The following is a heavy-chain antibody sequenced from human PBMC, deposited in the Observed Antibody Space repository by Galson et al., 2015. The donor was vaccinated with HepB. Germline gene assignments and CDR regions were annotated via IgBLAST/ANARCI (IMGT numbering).Heavy chain of an antibody. V-gene: IGHV3-21*01. D-gene: IGHD5-24*01. J-gene: IGHJ4*02. CDR3: ARATSLA. CDR2: ISASSSYI. Sequence: SLRLSCAASGFTLSSYNMNWVRQAPGRGLEWVSFISASSSYIYYAVSVKGRFTISRDNAKNSLYLQMNSLRAEDTAVYYCARATSLAWGQGTLVTVSS. CDR1: GFTLSSYN.